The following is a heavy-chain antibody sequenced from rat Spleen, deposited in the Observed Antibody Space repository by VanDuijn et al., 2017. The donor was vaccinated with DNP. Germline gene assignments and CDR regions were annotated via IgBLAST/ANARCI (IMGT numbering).Heavy chain of an antibody. D-gene: IGHD1-2*01. V-gene: IGHV5-7*01. CDR2: ISYDGSRS. Sequence: EVQLVESGGGLVRPGRSLKLSCAASGFAFSDHAMAWVRQAPKKGLEWVATISYDGSRSNYRDSVKGRFTISRDNAKSTLYLQMDSLRSEDTATYYCARQSAAISTGFAYWGQGTLVTVSS. CDR3: ARQSAAISTGFAY. CDR1: GFAFSDHA. J-gene: IGHJ3*01.